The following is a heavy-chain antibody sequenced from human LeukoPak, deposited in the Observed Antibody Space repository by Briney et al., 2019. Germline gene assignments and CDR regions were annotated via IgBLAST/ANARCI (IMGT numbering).Heavy chain of an antibody. J-gene: IGHJ3*02. CDR1: GGSVSSGGFH. V-gene: IGHV4-30-2*01. CDR2: IYHSGST. D-gene: IGHD3-16*01. CDR3: ARAGGDGDFDI. Sequence: RPSETLSLTCTVSGGSVSSGGFHWSWIRQPPGKGLEWIGYIYHSGSTYYNPSLKSRVTISVDRSKNQFSLKLSSVTAADTAVYYCARAGGDGDFDIWGQGTMVTVSS.